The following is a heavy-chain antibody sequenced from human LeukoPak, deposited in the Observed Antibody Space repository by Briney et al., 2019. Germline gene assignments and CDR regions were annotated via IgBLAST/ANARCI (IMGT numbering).Heavy chain of an antibody. J-gene: IGHJ4*02. V-gene: IGHV3-21*01. CDR1: GFTFSSYS. CDR2: ISSSSSYK. Sequence: GGSLRLSCAASGFTFSSYSMNWVRQAPGKGLEGVASISSSSSYKYYADSVKGRFTISRDNAKNSLYLQMNSLRAEDTAVYYCARDSYCSGGSCYTPYYFDLWGQGTLVTVSS. D-gene: IGHD2-15*01. CDR3: ARDSYCSGGSCYTPYYFDL.